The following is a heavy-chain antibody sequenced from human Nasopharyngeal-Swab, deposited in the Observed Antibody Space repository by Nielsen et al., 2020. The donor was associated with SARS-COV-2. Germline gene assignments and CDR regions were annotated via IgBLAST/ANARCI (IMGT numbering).Heavy chain of an antibody. J-gene: IGHJ4*02. CDR1: GFTFSSYT. D-gene: IGHD6-13*01. V-gene: IGHV3-30-3*01. CDR2: ISYDGSNK. CDR3: ARGSSSWYGIGGSRFPEFDY. Sequence: GASLKISCAASGFTFSSYTMHWVRQAPGKGLEWVAVISYDGSNKYYADSVKGRFTISRDNSKNTLYLQMNSLRAEDTAVYYCARGSSSWYGIGGSRFPEFDYWGQGTLVTVSS.